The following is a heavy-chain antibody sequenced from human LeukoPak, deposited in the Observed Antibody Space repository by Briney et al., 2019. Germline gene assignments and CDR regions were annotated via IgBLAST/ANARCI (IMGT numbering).Heavy chain of an antibody. CDR1: GGSISSGSYY. J-gene: IGHJ5*02. V-gene: IGHV4-61*02. CDR3: ATVIYCSGSSCFWRHWFDP. CDR2: IYTSGST. Sequence: SETLSLTCTVSGGSISSGSYYWSWIRQPAGKGLEWIGRIYTSGSTNYNPSLKSRVTISVDTSKNQFSLKLSSVTAADTAVYFCATVIYCSGSSCFWRHWFDPWGQGTLVTVSS. D-gene: IGHD2-15*01.